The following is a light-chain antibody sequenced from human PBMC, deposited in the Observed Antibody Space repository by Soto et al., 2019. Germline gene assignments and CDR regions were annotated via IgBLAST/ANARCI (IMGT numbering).Light chain of an antibody. Sequence: EIVLTQSPATLSLSPGERATLSCRASQSVGSFLAWYQQKPGQAPRLLIYDTSSRATGIPDRFSGSGSGTDFTLTISRLEPEDFAVYFCQQYGNSPWTFGQGTKVDIK. CDR2: DTS. CDR1: QSVGSF. J-gene: IGKJ1*01. CDR3: QQYGNSPWT. V-gene: IGKV3-20*01.